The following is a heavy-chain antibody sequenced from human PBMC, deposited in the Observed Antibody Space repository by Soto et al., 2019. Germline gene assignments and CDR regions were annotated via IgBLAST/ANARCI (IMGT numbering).Heavy chain of an antibody. CDR1: GFTFSSYW. CDR3: ERERLVGAFDI. CDR2: IKQDGSEK. D-gene: IGHD2-21*01. V-gene: IGHV3-7*01. Sequence: GGSLRLSCAASGFTFSSYWMSWVRQAPGKGLEWVANIKQDGSEKYYVDSVKGRFTISRDNAKNSLYLQMNSLRAEDTAVYYCERERLVGAFDIWGQGTMVTVSS. J-gene: IGHJ3*02.